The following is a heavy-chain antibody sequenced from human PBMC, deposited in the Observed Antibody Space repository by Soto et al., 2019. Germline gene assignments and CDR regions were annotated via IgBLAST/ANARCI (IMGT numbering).Heavy chain of an antibody. CDR1: GFGSSSYA. D-gene: IGHD2-15*01. Sequence: SGGSLRLSCATSGFGSSSYAMSWVRQAAGKGLEWVSTISGSGGTTHYTDSVKGRFTISRDNFKNTLFLQMNSLRAEDTAIYYCTKDYTYDFATYKRFDFWGQGVMVTVSS. CDR2: ISGSGGTT. CDR3: TKDYTYDFATYKRFDF. V-gene: IGHV3-23*01. J-gene: IGHJ4*02.